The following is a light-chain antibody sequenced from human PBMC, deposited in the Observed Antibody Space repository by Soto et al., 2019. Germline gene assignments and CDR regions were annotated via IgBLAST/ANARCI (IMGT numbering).Light chain of an antibody. Sequence: EIVLTQSPGTLSLSPVQRATRSCRASQRLSASDIAWYQQKPGQAPKFRIYGVSSRATGIPARFSGRGSGREFTLTINSLQPDDFEVHYCQHRSDWPWTFGQGTKVDI. CDR3: QHRSDWPWT. CDR2: GVS. CDR1: QRLSASD. J-gene: IGKJ1*01. V-gene: IGKV3D-20*02.